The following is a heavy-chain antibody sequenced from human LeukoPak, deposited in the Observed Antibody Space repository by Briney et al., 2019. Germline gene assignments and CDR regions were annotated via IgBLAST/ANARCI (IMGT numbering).Heavy chain of an antibody. D-gene: IGHD4-17*01. CDR3: ATVDQFGTVTDY. V-gene: IGHV1-24*01. CDR1: GYTLFKLS. J-gene: IGHJ4*02. CDR2: FDPEDGET. Sequence: ASVKVSCKVSGYTLFKLSLHWVRQALEGGLERMGGFDPEDGETIYAQKFQGRVTMTEDTSTDTRYMELSSLRSEDTAVYYCATVDQFGTVTDYWGQGTLVTVSS.